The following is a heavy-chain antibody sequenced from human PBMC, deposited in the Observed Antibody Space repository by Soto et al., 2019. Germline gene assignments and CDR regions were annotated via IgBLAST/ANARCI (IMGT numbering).Heavy chain of an antibody. J-gene: IGHJ5*02. CDR2: IYHSGSP. CDR1: GISITSTNW. Sequence: SETLSLTCAVSGISITSTNWWSWVRQPPGKGLEWIAEIYHSGSPNYNPSLKSRATISVDKSKNQFSLKLSSVTAADTAVYYCARDAQSWFDPWGQGILVTVS. V-gene: IGHV4-4*02. CDR3: ARDAQSWFDP.